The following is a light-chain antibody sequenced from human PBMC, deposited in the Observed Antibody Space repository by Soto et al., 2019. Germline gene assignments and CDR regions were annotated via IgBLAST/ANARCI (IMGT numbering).Light chain of an antibody. J-gene: IGLJ1*01. Sequence: QSVLTQPPSASGTPGQGVTISCSGSSSNIGSNTVNWYQQFPGTAPKLLIYNDNQRPSGVPDRFSGSKSGTSASLAISGLQSEDEANYYCAAWDDSLNGLYVFGSRTKLTVL. CDR2: NDN. CDR1: SSNIGSNT. CDR3: AAWDDSLNGLYV. V-gene: IGLV1-44*01.